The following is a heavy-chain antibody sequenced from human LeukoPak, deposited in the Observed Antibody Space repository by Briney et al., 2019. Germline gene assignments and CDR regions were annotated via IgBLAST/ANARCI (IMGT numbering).Heavy chain of an antibody. Sequence: GGSLRLSCAASRFSFSSYAMSWVRQAPGKGLEWVSVIYSGGSTYYADSVKGRFTISRDNSKNTLFLQMNSLRAGDTAVYYCARGTVTMVDYWGQGTLVTVSS. CDR3: ARGTVTMVDY. D-gene: IGHD3-10*01. V-gene: IGHV3-66*01. CDR1: RFSFSSYA. J-gene: IGHJ4*02. CDR2: IYSGGST.